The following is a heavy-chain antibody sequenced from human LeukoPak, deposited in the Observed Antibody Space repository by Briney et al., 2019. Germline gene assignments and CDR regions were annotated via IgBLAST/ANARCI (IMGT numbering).Heavy chain of an antibody. CDR1: GFTSSSYA. J-gene: IGHJ4*02. D-gene: IGHD3-9*01. Sequence: GGSLRLSCAASGFTSSSYAMTWVRQAPGKGLEWVSAILGSGGSTYYADSVKGRFTISRDNSKNTLSLQMNSLSAEDTAVYYCAKHTISILTGYTLFDYWGQGTLVTVSS. V-gene: IGHV3-23*01. CDR3: AKHTISILTGYTLFDY. CDR2: ILGSGGST.